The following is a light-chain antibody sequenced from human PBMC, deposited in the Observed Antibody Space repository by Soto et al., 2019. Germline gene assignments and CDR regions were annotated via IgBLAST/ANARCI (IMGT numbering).Light chain of an antibody. Sequence: QSVLTQPPSASGTPGQRVTISCSGSSSNIGSYTVNWYQQLPGTAPKLLIYSNNQRPSGVPDRFSGSKSGTSASLAISGLQSEDEAEYYRAAWDDSLNGPVFGGGTQLTVL. J-gene: IGLJ2*01. CDR1: SSNIGSYT. V-gene: IGLV1-44*01. CDR2: SNN. CDR3: AAWDDSLNGPV.